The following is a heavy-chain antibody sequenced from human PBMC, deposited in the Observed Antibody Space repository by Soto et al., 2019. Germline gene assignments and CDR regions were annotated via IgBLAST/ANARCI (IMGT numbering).Heavy chain of an antibody. CDR1: GGSISSSSYY. CDR3: ARVYDFFDP. CDR2: IYYSGST. D-gene: IGHD3-3*01. J-gene: IGHJ5*02. V-gene: IGHV4-39*01. Sequence: SETLSLTCTVSGGSISSSSYYWGWIRQPPGKGLEWIGSIYYSGSTYYNPSLKSRVTISVDTSKNQFSLKLSSVTAAGTGGYYCARVYDFFDPWGQGTLVTVSS.